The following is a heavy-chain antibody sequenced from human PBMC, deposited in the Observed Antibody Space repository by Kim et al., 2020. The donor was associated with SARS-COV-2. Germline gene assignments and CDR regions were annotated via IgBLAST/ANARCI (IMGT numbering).Heavy chain of an antibody. CDR2: ISYDGSNK. CDR1: GFTISSYA. J-gene: IGHJ3*02. V-gene: IGHV3-30-3*01. Sequence: GGSLRLSCAASGFTISSYAMHWVRQAPGKGLEWVAVISYDGSNKYYADSVKGRFTISRDNSKNTLYLQMNSLRAEDTAVYYCARDGYSSGGPRDAFDIWG. D-gene: IGHD6-19*01. CDR3: ARDGYSSGGPRDAFDI.